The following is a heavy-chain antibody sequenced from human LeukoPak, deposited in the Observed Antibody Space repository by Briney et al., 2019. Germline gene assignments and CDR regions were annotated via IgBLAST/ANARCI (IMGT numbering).Heavy chain of an antibody. V-gene: IGHV1-2*02. CDR3: ARGLSCSWYGDPFDY. CDR2: INPNSGGT. CDR1: GYTFTGYY. Sequence: ASVKVSCKASGYTFTGYYMHWVRQAPGQGLEWMGWINPNSGGTNYAQKFQGRVTMTRDTSISTAYMELSRLRSDDTAVYYCARGLSCSWYGDPFDYWGQGTLVTVSS. J-gene: IGHJ4*02. D-gene: IGHD6-13*01.